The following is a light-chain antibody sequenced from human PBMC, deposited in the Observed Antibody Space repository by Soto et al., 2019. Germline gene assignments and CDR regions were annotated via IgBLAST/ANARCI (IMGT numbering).Light chain of an antibody. Sequence: DIQMTQSPSSLSASVGDRVTITCRASQSIRSYLNWYQQKTDKAPKLLIYAASSLQSGVPSRFSGSGSGTDFTLTISSLQPEDFATYYCQQSYSTPRGTFGGGTKVEIK. J-gene: IGKJ4*01. CDR1: QSIRSY. CDR3: QQSYSTPRGT. CDR2: AAS. V-gene: IGKV1-39*01.